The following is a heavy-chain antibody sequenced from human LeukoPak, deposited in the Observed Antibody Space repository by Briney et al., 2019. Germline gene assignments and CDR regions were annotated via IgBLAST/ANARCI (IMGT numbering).Heavy chain of an antibody. J-gene: IGHJ4*02. V-gene: IGHV3-23*01. D-gene: IGHD3-22*01. CDR1: GFTFSSYA. CDR3: AKDYHDSSGYLTGFDY. Sequence: GGSLRLSCAASGFTFSSYAMSWVRQAPGKGPEWVSAISGSGGSTYYADSVKGRFTISRDNSKNTLYLQMNSLRAEDTAVYYCAKDYHDSSGYLTGFDYWGQGTLVTVSS. CDR2: ISGSGGST.